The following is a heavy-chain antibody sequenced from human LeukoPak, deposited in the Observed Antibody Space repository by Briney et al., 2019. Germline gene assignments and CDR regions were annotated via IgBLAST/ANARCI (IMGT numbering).Heavy chain of an antibody. J-gene: IGHJ4*02. CDR2: INPNSGGT. D-gene: IGHD6-19*01. V-gene: IGHV1-2*02. CDR3: ARAPWDSGWYLDY. Sequence: ASVKVSCKASGYTFTGYYMHWVRQAPGQGLEWMGWINPNSGGTNCAQKFQGRVTMTRDTSISTAYMELSRLRSDDTAVYYCARAPWDSGWYLDYWGQGTLVTVSS. CDR1: GYTFTGYY.